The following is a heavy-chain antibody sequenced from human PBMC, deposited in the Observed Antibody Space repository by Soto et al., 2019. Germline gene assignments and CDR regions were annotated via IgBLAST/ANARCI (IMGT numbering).Heavy chain of an antibody. J-gene: IGHJ4*02. CDR2: INPSGGST. CDR3: ATERQDYYFDY. CDR1: RDTLTSYY. Sequence: GASAKVSCRDSRDTLTSYYMHWVRQAPGQGLEWMGIINPSGGSTSYAQKFQGRVTMTRDTSTSTVYMELSSLRSEDTAVYYCATERQDYYFDYWGQGTLVTVSS. V-gene: IGHV1-46*01.